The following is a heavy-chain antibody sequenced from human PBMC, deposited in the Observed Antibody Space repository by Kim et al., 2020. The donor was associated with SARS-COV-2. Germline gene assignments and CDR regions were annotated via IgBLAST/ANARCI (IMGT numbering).Heavy chain of an antibody. CDR1: GYTFTSYG. CDR2: INGYNGNT. J-gene: IGHJ3*02. CDR3: ARDPMATITDAFDI. Sequence: SVKVSCKASGYTFTSYGISWVRQAPGQGLEWMGWINGYNGNTNYAQKLQGRVTMTTDTSTSTAYMELRSLRSDDTAVYYCARDPMATITDAFDIWGQGTMVTVSS. D-gene: IGHD4-4*01. V-gene: IGHV1-18*04.